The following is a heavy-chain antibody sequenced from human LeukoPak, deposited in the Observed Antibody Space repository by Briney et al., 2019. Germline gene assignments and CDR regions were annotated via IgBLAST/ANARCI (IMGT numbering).Heavy chain of an antibody. CDR1: GYTFTSYY. CDR3: ARQTVAGQYYYYYYYMDV. Sequence: ASVKLSCKASGYTFTSYYMHWVRQAPGQGLEWMGIINPSGGSTSYAQKFQGRVTMTRDMSTSTVYMELSSLRSEDTAVYYCARQTVAGQYYYYYYYMDVWGKGTTVTVSS. V-gene: IGHV1-46*01. D-gene: IGHD6-19*01. J-gene: IGHJ6*03. CDR2: INPSGGST.